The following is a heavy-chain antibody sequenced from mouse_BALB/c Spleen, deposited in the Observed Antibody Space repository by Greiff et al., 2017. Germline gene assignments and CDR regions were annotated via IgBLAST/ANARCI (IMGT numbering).Heavy chain of an antibody. V-gene: IGHV5-12-1*01. CDR2: ISSGGGST. J-gene: IGHJ1*01. Sequence: DVQLVESGGGLVKPGGSLKLSCAASGFAFSSYDMSWVRQTPEKRLEWVAYISSGGGSTYYPDTVKGRFTISRDNAKNTLYLQMSSLKSEDTAMYYCARVGDWDGYFDVWGAGTTVTVSS. CDR1: GFAFSSYD. D-gene: IGHD4-1*01. CDR3: ARVGDWDGYFDV.